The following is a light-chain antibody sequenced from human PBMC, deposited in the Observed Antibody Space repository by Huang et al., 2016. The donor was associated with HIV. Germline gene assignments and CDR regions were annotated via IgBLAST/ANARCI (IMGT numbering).Light chain of an antibody. CDR1: QSINSY. Sequence: DIQMTQSPSSLSESVGDRVTITCRASQSINSYLNWYQQKPGKAPKVLIYAAASLQSGVPSRCSGSGSGTDFTLTINSLQPEDFAIYYCQQSYNTPLTFGGGTRLEIK. CDR3: QQSYNTPLT. J-gene: IGKJ4*01. V-gene: IGKV1-39*01. CDR2: AAA.